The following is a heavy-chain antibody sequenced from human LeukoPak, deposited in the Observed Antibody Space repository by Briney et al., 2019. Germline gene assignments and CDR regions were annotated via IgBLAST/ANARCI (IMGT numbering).Heavy chain of an antibody. J-gene: IGHJ6*02. CDR3: ARADYYYDSSGYYYYYGMDV. CDR2: ISYDGSNK. CDR1: GFTFSSYA. D-gene: IGHD3-22*01. V-gene: IGHV3-30-3*01. Sequence: GGSLRLSCAPSGFTFSSYAMHWVRQAPGKGLEWVAVISYDGSNKYYADSVKGRFTISRDNSKNTLYLQMNSLRAEDTAVYYCARADYYYDSSGYYYYYGMDVWGQGTTVTVSS.